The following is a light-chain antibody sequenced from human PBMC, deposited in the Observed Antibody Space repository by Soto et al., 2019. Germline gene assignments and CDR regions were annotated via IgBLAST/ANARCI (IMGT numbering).Light chain of an antibody. J-gene: IGLJ1*01. Sequence: QSALTQPASVSGYPGQSITISCTGTSSDVGGYKYVSWYQQHPGKAPKLMIYEVSNRPSGVSNRFSGSKSGNTASLTISGLQAEDEADYYCSSYTSSSTLDVFGTGTKVTVL. CDR1: SSDVGGYKY. CDR2: EVS. V-gene: IGLV2-14*01. CDR3: SSYTSSSTLDV.